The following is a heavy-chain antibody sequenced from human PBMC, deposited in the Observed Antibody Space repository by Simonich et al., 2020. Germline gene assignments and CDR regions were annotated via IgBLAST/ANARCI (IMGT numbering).Heavy chain of an antibody. V-gene: IGHV3-21*01. J-gene: IGHJ3*02. CDR1: GFTFISYS. CDR2: ISSSSSYI. CDR3: AREQARGGAFDI. Sequence: ELQLVESGGGLVKPGGSLRLSCAASGFTFISYSMNWVRQVPGKGLEWVSSISSSSSYIYYADSVKGRVTISRDNAKNSLYLQMNSLRAEDTAVYYCAREQARGGAFDIWGQGTMVTVSS. D-gene: IGHD3-16*01.